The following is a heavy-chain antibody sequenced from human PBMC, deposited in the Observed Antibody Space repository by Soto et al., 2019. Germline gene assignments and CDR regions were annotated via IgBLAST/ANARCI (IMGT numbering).Heavy chain of an antibody. CDR1: GCSISSGGYS. J-gene: IGHJ6*02. CDR3: ARWGELFAYCYGMDV. V-gene: IGHV4-30-2*01. Sequence: QLQLQESGSGLVKPSQTLSLTCAVSGCSISSGGYSWSWIRQPPGKGLEWIGYIYQSGSTYYNPSLKSRVTLSVDRSKNQFSLKLSFVNAAETAVYYCARWGELFAYCYGMDVWGQGTTVTVSS. D-gene: IGHD3-10*01. CDR2: IYQSGST.